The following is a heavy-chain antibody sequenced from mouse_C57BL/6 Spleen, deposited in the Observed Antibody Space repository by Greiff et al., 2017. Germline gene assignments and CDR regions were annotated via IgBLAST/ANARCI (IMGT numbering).Heavy chain of an antibody. V-gene: IGHV1-85*01. Sequence: QVQLQQSGPELVKPGASVTLSCKASGYTFTSYDINWVKQRPGQGLEWIGWIYPRDGSNKYNEKFKGKATLTVDTSSSTAYMELHSLTSEASAFYFCSRGEGYGSCCYAMDDWGQGTSVTVSS. J-gene: IGHJ4*01. CDR1: GYTFTSYD. CDR3: SRGEGYGSCCYAMDD. CDR2: IYPRDGSN. D-gene: IGHD1-1*01.